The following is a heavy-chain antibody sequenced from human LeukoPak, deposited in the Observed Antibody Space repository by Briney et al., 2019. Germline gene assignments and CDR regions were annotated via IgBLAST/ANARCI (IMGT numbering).Heavy chain of an antibody. V-gene: IGHV5-51*01. D-gene: IGHD4-11*01. J-gene: IGHJ4*02. CDR1: GYIFSTNW. CDR2: IYPSDSDT. Sequence: GESLKISCKGSGYIFSTNWIGWVRQMPGKGLEWMGIIYPSDSDTRYSPSFQGQVTISADKSISTAYLQWSSLKASDTAMYYCARQGTTRGAGNYWGQGTLVTVSS. CDR3: ARQGTTRGAGNY.